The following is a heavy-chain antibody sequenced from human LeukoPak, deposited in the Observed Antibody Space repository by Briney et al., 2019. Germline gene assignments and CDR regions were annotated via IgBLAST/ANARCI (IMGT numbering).Heavy chain of an antibody. CDR3: XXXXXXXXXXXXXXXXXDY. CDR2: IKQDGSEK. CDR1: FTFXXXW. Sequence: FTFXXXWMTWVRQAPGXXLXWVANIKQDGSEKYYVDSVKGRFTISRDNAKNSLYLQMNSLRAEDTAVYYLXXXXXXXXXXXXXXXXXDYWGQXTXVTVSS. V-gene: IGHV3-7*01. J-gene: IGHJ4*02.